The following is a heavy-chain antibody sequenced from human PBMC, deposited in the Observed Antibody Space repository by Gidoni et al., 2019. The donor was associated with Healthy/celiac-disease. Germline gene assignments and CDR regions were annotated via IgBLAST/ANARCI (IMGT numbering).Heavy chain of an antibody. V-gene: IGHV3-11*01. Sequence: QVQLVESGGGLVKPGGSLRRSCAASGFTFSDYFMSWIRQTPGKGLEWVSYISSSGSTIYYADSVKGRFTISRDNAKNSLYLQMNSLRAEDTAVYYCARDPSIEMATTFDYWGQGTLVTVSS. CDR3: ARDPSIEMATTFDY. D-gene: IGHD1-1*01. CDR2: ISSSGSTI. J-gene: IGHJ4*02. CDR1: GFTFSDYF.